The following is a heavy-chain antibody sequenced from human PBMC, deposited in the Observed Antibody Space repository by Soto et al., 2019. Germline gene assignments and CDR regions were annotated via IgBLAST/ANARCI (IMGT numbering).Heavy chain of an antibody. CDR1: GGSFSGYY. CDR3: ARGRIVVVPAAMPRFYYYYYMDV. Sequence: QVQLQQWGAGLLKPSETLSLTCAVYGGSFSGYYWSWIRQPPGKGLEWSGEINNSGSTNYNPSLNSRVTLSVDTSKIQFSLKLSSVTAADTAVYYCARGRIVVVPAAMPRFYYYYYMDVWGKGTTVTVSS. V-gene: IGHV4-34*01. CDR2: INNSGST. J-gene: IGHJ6*03. D-gene: IGHD2-2*01.